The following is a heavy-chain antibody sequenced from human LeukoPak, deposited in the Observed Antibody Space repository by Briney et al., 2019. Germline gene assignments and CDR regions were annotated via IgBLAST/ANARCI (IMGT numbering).Heavy chain of an antibody. CDR3: ARGGEYYYDSSGYYTYFDY. CDR2: ISYDGSNK. V-gene: IGHV3-30*04. J-gene: IGHJ4*02. Sequence: GGSLRLSCAASGFTFSSYAMHWVRQAPGKGLEWVAVISYDGSNKYYADSVKGRFTISRDNSKNTLYLQMNSLRAEDTAVYYCARGGEYYYDSSGYYTYFDYWGQGTLVTVSS. D-gene: IGHD3-22*01. CDR1: GFTFSSYA.